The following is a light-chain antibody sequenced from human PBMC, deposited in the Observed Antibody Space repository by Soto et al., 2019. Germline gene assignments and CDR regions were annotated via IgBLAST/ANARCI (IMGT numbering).Light chain of an antibody. Sequence: DIQLTQSPSFLSASVGDRVTITCRASQDINTHLACYQQKPGKAPNLLIFASSTFQNGVPSRFSGSGSGTEFTVTITSLQPEDFATYYCQQSKSYPITFGQGTRLEIK. CDR1: QDINTH. CDR3: QQSKSYPIT. CDR2: ASS. J-gene: IGKJ5*01. V-gene: IGKV1-9*01.